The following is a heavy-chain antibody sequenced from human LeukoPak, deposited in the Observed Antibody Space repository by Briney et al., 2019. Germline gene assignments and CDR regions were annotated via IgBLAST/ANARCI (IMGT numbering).Heavy chain of an antibody. CDR3: AKDPYGTRYFDY. J-gene: IGHJ4*02. CDR2: LSGSGGDT. V-gene: IGHV3-23*01. CDR1: GFTFNKYA. Sequence: GGSLRLSRAASGFTFNKYAMSWVRQAPGKGLEWVSSLSGSGGDTYYAESVKGRFTISRDNSKNTVYLEMNSLRAEDTAVYYCAKDPYGTRYFDYWGQGTLVTVSS. D-gene: IGHD2-2*01.